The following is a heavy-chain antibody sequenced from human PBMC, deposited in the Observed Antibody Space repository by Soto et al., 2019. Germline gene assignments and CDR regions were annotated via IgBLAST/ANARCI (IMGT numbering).Heavy chain of an antibody. CDR3: ARGDYYGDLDY. CDR1: GGSISSYY. V-gene: IGHV4-59*01. CDR2: IYYSGST. D-gene: IGHD4-17*01. Sequence: QVQLQESGPGLVKPSETLSLTCTVSGGSISSYYWSWIRQPPGKGLAWIGYIYYSGSTNYNPSLKSRVTISVDTSKNQFFLKLSSVTAADTAVYYCARGDYYGDLDYWGQGTLVTVSS. J-gene: IGHJ4*02.